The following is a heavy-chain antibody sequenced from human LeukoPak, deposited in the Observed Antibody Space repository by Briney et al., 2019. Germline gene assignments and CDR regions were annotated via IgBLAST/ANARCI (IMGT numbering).Heavy chain of an antibody. Sequence: ASVKVSCKASGYTFTGYYMHWVRQAPGQGLEWMGRINPNSGGTNYAQKFQGRVTMTRDTSISTAYMELSRLRSDDTAVYYCARDQDPLHYDILTGYYSEGGIYDYWGQGTLVTVSS. CDR3: ARDQDPLHYDILTGYYSEGGIYDY. CDR1: GYTFTGYY. V-gene: IGHV1-2*06. J-gene: IGHJ4*02. D-gene: IGHD3-9*01. CDR2: INPNSGGT.